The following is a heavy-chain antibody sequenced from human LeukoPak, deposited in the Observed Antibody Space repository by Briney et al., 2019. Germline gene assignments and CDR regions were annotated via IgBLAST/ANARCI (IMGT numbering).Heavy chain of an antibody. D-gene: IGHD3-10*01. CDR1: GFTFSSYS. CDR3: ARDMGPYGSGSWDLIHYFDY. CDR2: ISSSSSTI. Sequence: HSGGSLRLSCAASGFTFSSYSMNWVRQAPGKGLEWVSYISSSSSTIYYADSVKGRFTISRDNAKNSLYLQMNSLRAEDTAVYYCARDMGPYGSGSWDLIHYFDYWGQGTLVTVSS. J-gene: IGHJ4*02. V-gene: IGHV3-48*04.